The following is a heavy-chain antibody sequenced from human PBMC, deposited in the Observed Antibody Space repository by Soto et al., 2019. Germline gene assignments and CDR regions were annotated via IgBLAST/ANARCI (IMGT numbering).Heavy chain of an antibody. CDR3: AQDQQQVAYVFDY. D-gene: IGHD6-13*01. CDR1: GFIFSSYG. Sequence: QVQLVESGGGVVQPGRSLRLSCAASGFIFSSYGMHWVRQAPGKGLEWVAVISYDGANKYYIDSVKGRFTISRDNSKNTLYLQMNSLRAEDTAVYYCAQDQQQVAYVFDYWGQGTPVTVSS. J-gene: IGHJ4*02. V-gene: IGHV3-30*18. CDR2: ISYDGANK.